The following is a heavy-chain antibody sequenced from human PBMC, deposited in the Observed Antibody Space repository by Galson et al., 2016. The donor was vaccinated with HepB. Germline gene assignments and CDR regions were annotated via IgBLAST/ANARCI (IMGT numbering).Heavy chain of an antibody. CDR3: ARDQNGSYMAY. V-gene: IGHV4-61*01. D-gene: IGHD1-26*01. Sequence: ETLSLTCTVSGGSVSSDNYYWTWIRRPPGKGLEWIGFSQHSGNTNCNPSLKIRVTISVDTSKNQFSLKMTSVTAADTAVYYCARDQNGSYMAYWGLGTLVTVSS. J-gene: IGHJ4*02. CDR1: GGSVSSDNYY. CDR2: SQHSGNT.